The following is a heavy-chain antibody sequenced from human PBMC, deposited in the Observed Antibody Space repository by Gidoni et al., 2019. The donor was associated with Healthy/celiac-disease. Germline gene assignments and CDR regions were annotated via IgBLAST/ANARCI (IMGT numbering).Heavy chain of an antibody. J-gene: IGHJ6*02. CDR1: GFTFSSYG. Sequence: QVQLVESGGGVVQPGRSLSLPCAASGFTFSSYGMHWVRQAPGKGLEWVAVISYDGSKKYHADSVKGRFTISRDNSKNTLYLQMNSLRAEDTAVYYCAKVWIQPIYYYGMDVWGQGTTVTVSS. D-gene: IGHD5-18*01. V-gene: IGHV3-30*18. CDR2: ISYDGSKK. CDR3: AKVWIQPIYYYGMDV.